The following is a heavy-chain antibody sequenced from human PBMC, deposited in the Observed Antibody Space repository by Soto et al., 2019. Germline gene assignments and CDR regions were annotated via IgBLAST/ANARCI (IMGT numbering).Heavy chain of an antibody. CDR3: ASATSIAVAGKES. CDR1: GDTITNYG. Sequence: QVQLVQSGGEVRKPGASVNVSCKASGDTITNYGISWVRQAPGQGLEWMGWISFYNGNTKYAQNLQGRVTLTTDTSTSTAYMELRSLRSDDTAVYYCASATSIAVAGKESWGQGTLVTVSS. J-gene: IGHJ4*02. V-gene: IGHV1-18*01. CDR2: ISFYNGNT. D-gene: IGHD6-19*01.